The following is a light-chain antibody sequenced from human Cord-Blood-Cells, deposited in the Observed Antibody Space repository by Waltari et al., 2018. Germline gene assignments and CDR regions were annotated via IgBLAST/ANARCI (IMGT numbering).Light chain of an antibody. CDR3: QQYGSSPYT. CDR2: GAS. J-gene: IGKJ2*01. CDR1: QSVSSSY. Sequence: EIVLTQSPGTLSLSPGERATLSCRASQSVSSSYFAWYQQKPGQAPRLPIYGASSRATGIPDRFSGSGSGTDFTLTISRLEPEDFAVYYCQQYGSSPYTFGQGTMLEIK. V-gene: IGKV3-20*01.